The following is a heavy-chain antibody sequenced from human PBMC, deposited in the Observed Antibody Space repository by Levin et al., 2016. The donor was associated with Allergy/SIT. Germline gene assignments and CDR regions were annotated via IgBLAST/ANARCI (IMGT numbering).Heavy chain of an antibody. CDR1: GDSVSSNSAA. CDR2: TYYRSKWYN. Sequence: SQTLSLTCAISGDSVSSNSAAWNWIRQSPSRGLEWLGRTYYRSKWYNDYAVFVKSRITINPDTSKNQFSLQLDSVTPEDTAVYFCAGEITYHRGFDCWGQGTLVTVSS. V-gene: IGHV6-1*01. CDR3: AGEITYHRGFDC. D-gene: IGHD5-24*01. J-gene: IGHJ4*02.